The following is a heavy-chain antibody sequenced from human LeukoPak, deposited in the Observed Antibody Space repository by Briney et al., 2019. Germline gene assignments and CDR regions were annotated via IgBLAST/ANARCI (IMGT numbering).Heavy chain of an antibody. Sequence: ASETLSLTCTVSGGSISSSSYYWGWIRQPPGKGLEWIGSIYYSGSTYYNPSLKSRVTISVDTSKNQFSLKLSSVTAADTAVYYCARHKYYDFWSGSGNNWFDPWGQGTLVTVSS. J-gene: IGHJ5*02. V-gene: IGHV4-39*01. CDR3: ARHKYYDFWSGSGNNWFDP. D-gene: IGHD3-3*01. CDR2: IYYSGST. CDR1: GGSISSSSYY.